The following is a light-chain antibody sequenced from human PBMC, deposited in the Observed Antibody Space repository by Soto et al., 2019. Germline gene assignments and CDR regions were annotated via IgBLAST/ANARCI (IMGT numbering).Light chain of an antibody. CDR2: AAS. J-gene: IGKJ3*01. V-gene: IGKV1-6*02. CDR1: QDIRND. Sequence: IQMTQSPSSLSASVGDSVTISCQASQDIRNDLDWYQQRPGKAPRLLIYAASNLQSGVPARFSGSGSGTDFTLTISSLQPEDFATYYCLQQYFYPFTFGPGTTVDLK. CDR3: LQQYFYPFT.